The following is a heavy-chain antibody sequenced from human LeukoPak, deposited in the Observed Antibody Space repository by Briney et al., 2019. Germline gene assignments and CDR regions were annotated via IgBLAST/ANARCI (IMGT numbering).Heavy chain of an antibody. Sequence: GGSLRLSCAASGFTFSSYWMHWVRQAPGKGLVWVSRINSDGSSTSYADSVKGRFTISRDNSKNTLYLQMNSLRAEDTAVYYCARSLGSGSYRTAFDIWGQGTMVTVSS. CDR2: INSDGSST. CDR3: ARSLGSGSYRTAFDI. D-gene: IGHD1-26*01. CDR1: GFTFSSYW. V-gene: IGHV3-74*01. J-gene: IGHJ3*02.